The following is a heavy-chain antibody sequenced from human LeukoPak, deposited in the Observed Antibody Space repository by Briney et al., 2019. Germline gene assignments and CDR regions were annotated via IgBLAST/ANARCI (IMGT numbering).Heavy chain of an antibody. D-gene: IGHD2-15*01. Sequence: GVSLRLSCAASGFTFSSYWMHWVRQAPGKGLVWVSRINIYGSSTSYADSVKGRCTISRDNAKNTLYLQLNSLRAEDTAVYYCASDGGVTARVYNWFDPWGQGTLVTVSS. J-gene: IGHJ5*02. CDR3: ASDGGVTARVYNWFDP. V-gene: IGHV3-74*01. CDR1: GFTFSSYW. CDR2: INIYGSST.